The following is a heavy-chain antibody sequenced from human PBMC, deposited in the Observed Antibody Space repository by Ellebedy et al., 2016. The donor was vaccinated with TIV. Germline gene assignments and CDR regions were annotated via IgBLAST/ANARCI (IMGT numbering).Heavy chain of an antibody. Sequence: SETLSLTXTVSGGSVSSGNYYWSWIRQPPGKGLEWIGYMYYSGSTNYNPSLKSRVTISVDTSKNQFSLKLSSVTAADTAVYYCARHSRWFDPWGQGTLVTVSS. CDR3: ARHSRWFDP. CDR2: MYYSGST. V-gene: IGHV4-61*01. J-gene: IGHJ5*02. CDR1: GGSVSSGNYY.